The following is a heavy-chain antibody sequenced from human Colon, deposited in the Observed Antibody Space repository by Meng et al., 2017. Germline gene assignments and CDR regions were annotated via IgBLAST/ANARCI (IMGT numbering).Heavy chain of an antibody. CDR2: ISSSGSAI. J-gene: IGHJ4*02. V-gene: IGHV3-11*01. CDR1: GFIFSDYY. D-gene: IGHD5-12*01. CDR3: ANGYSPDY. Sequence: GESLKISCAASGFIFSDYYMSWIRQAPGKGLEWVSHISSSGSAIYYADSVKGRFTISRDNSKNTLYLQMNSLRVEDTAVFYCANGYSPDYSGQGTLVTVSS.